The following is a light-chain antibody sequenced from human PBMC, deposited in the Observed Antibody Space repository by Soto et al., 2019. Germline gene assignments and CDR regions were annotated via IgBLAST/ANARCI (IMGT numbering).Light chain of an antibody. CDR3: QQYNSYMYT. CDR1: QSISSW. V-gene: IGKV1-5*03. J-gene: IGKJ2*01. Sequence: DIQMTQSPSTLSASVGDRVTITCRASQSISSWLAWYQQKPGKAPKLLIYKASSLESGVPSRFSGSGSETEFTLTISSLQPDDFATYYCQQYNSYMYTFGQGTKVEIK. CDR2: KAS.